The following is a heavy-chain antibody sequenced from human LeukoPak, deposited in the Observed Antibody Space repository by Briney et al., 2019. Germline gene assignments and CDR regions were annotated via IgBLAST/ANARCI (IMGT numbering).Heavy chain of an antibody. CDR1: GFTFSSYW. Sequence: GGSLRLSCAASGFTFSSYWMSWVRQAPGKGLEWVANIKQDGSEKYYVDSVKGRFTISRENAKNSLYLQMNRLRAEETAAYYCARLGDSSGYYDYWGQGTLVTVSS. CDR3: ARLGDSSGYYDY. V-gene: IGHV3-7*04. J-gene: IGHJ4*02. CDR2: IKQDGSEK. D-gene: IGHD3-22*01.